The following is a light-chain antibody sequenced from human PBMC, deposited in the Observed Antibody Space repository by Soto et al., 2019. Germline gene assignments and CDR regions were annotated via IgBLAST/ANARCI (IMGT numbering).Light chain of an antibody. J-gene: IGKJ1*01. CDR1: QSISSW. V-gene: IGKV1-5*01. CDR3: HQYNSYPWT. Sequence: DIQMTQSPSTLSASVGDRVTITFRASQSISSWLAWYQQKPGKAPKLLIYDASSLESGVPPRFSGSGSGTEFTLTISSLQPDDFATYYCHQYNSYPWTFGQGTKVDIK. CDR2: DAS.